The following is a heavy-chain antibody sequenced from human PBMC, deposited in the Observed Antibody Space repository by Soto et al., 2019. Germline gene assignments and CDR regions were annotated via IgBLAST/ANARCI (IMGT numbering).Heavy chain of an antibody. J-gene: IGHJ4*02. D-gene: IGHD3-9*01. CDR3: AHIFDFDWVWAFEY. CDR1: GFSLDTSGVG. Sequence: QITLKESGPTLVKPTQTLTLTCTFSGFSLDTSGVGVGWIRQPPGKTLEWLALIYWDDDKRYSPSLNSRLTITKDTSKNQVVLSMTNVDPVDTATYYCAHIFDFDWVWAFEYWGQGALVTVSS. V-gene: IGHV2-5*02. CDR2: IYWDDDK.